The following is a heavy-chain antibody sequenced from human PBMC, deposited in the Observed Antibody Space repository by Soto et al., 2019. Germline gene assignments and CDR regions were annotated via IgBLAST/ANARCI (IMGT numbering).Heavy chain of an antibody. CDR3: ARSRNYGLAYYYGMDV. Sequence: QVQLVQSGAEVKKPGSSVKVSCKASGGTFSSYAISWVRQAPGQGLEWMGGIIPIFGTANYAQKFQGRVTITADESTSTAHMELSSLRSEDTAVDYCARSRNYGLAYYYGMDVWGQGTPVTVSS. CDR2: IIPIFGTA. J-gene: IGHJ6*02. V-gene: IGHV1-69*01. D-gene: IGHD4-4*01. CDR1: GGTFSSYA.